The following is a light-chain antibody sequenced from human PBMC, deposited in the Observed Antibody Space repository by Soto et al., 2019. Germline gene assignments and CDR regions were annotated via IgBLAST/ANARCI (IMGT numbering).Light chain of an antibody. J-gene: IGLJ1*01. CDR1: SSDVGGYNH. CDR3: SSYTRSSTLLDV. V-gene: IGLV2-14*01. Sequence: QSALTQPASVSGSPGQSITISCTGTSSDVGGYNHVSWYQQYPGKAPKVIIYELSNRPSGISNRFSGSKSGNTASLTISGLQAEDEAEYYCSSYTRSSTLLDVFGTGTKLTVL. CDR2: ELS.